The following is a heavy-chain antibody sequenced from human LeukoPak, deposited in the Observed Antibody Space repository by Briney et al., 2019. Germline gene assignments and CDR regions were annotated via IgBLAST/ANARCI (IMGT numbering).Heavy chain of an antibody. D-gene: IGHD6-19*01. Sequence: PGGSLRLSCAASGFTISSNYMSWVRQAPGKGLEWVSVIYSGGSTYYADSVKGRFTISRDNSKNTLYLQMNSLRAEDTAVYYCAREGVPVAAYDWGQGTLVTVSS. V-gene: IGHV3-66*01. CDR3: AREGVPVAAYD. CDR1: GFTISSNY. CDR2: IYSGGST. J-gene: IGHJ4*02.